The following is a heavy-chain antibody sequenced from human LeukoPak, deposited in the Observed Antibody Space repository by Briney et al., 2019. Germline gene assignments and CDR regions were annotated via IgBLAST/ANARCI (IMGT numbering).Heavy chain of an antibody. CDR3: ARESDYDSSGYNYYYYYMDV. Sequence: GGSLRLSCAASGFTFSSYSMNWVRQAPGKGPEWVSYISSNNSYIYYADSVKGRFTISRDNAKNSLYLQMNSLRAEDTAVYYCARESDYDSSGYNYYYYYMDVWGKGTTVTVSS. V-gene: IGHV3-21*01. J-gene: IGHJ6*03. CDR2: ISSNNSYI. D-gene: IGHD3-22*01. CDR1: GFTFSSYS.